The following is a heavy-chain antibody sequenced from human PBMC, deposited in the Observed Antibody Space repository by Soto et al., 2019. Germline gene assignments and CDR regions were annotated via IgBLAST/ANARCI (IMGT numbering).Heavy chain of an antibody. CDR1: GFTFSSYS. J-gene: IGHJ4*02. D-gene: IGHD3-3*01. CDR3: ARKGVACDY. Sequence: GGSLRLSCAASGFTFSSYSMNWVRQAPGKGLEWISYISTTSSCIYYADSVKGRFTISRDNAKNSLFLQMNSMRDEDTPVYYGARKGVACDYWGQGALVTVSS. CDR2: ISTTSSCI. V-gene: IGHV3-48*02.